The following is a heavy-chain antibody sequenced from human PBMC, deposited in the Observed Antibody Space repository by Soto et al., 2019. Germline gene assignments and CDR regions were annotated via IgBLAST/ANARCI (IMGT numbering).Heavy chain of an antibody. CDR3: ARVRSMVWGVIDLSIDY. Sequence: SETLSLTCTVSGGSISSYYWSWIRQPPGKGLEWIGYIYYSGSTNYNPSLKSRVTISVDTSKNQFSLKLSSVTAADTAVYYCARVRSMVWGVIDLSIDYWGQGTLVTVSS. D-gene: IGHD3-10*01. CDR2: IYYSGST. V-gene: IGHV4-59*01. CDR1: GGSISSYY. J-gene: IGHJ4*02.